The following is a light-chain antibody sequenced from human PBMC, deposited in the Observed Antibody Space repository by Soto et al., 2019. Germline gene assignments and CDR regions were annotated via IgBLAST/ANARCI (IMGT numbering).Light chain of an antibody. CDR3: SSYTTSTSFIL. J-gene: IGLJ2*01. CDR1: SSDIGNYDF. Sequence: QSALTQPASVSGSPGQSITISCTGTSSDIGNYDFVSWYQQVPGTAPKAMIYEVSSRPSGVSNRFSGSKSGNTASLTISGLQAEDEAYYYCSSYTTSTSFILFCGGTKLTVL. CDR2: EVS. V-gene: IGLV2-14*01.